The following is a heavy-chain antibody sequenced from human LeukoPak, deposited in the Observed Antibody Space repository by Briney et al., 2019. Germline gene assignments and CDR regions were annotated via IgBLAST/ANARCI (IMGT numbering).Heavy chain of an antibody. CDR1: GFTFSSYS. D-gene: IGHD2-2*01. V-gene: IGHV3-21*01. CDR3: ARVNRPAAMDAGFDP. CDR2: ISSSSSYI. Sequence: GGSLRLSCAASGFTFSSYSMNWVRQAPGKGLEWVSSISSSSSYIYYADSVKGRFTITRDNAKNSLYLQMNSLRAEDTAVYYCARVNRPAAMDAGFDPWGQGTLVTVSS. J-gene: IGHJ5*02.